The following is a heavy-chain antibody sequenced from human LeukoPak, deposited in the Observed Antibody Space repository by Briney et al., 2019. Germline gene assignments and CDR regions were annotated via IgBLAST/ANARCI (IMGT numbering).Heavy chain of an antibody. V-gene: IGHV3-23*01. D-gene: IGHD5-12*01. CDR1: GFTFSSYV. Sequence: RPGGSLRLSCAVSGFTFSSYVMSWVRQAPGKGLEWVSSSSGGGGFTYYADSVKGRFTISRDTSRNTLFLQMDSLRTEDTAVYYCAKNSPPPGYSAFAIYDYWGHGTLVTVSS. CDR3: AKNSPPPGYSAFAIYDY. CDR2: SSGGGGFT. J-gene: IGHJ4*01.